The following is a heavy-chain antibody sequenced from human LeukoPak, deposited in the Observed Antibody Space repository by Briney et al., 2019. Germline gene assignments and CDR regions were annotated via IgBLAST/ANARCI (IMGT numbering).Heavy chain of an antibody. CDR1: GGSISSHF. CDR2: MFYSGST. J-gene: IGHJ5*02. V-gene: IGHV4-59*11. Sequence: SETLSLTCTVSGGSISSHFCSWIRQPPGKGLEWIGYMFYSGSTNYNPSLKSRVTISVDASKNQFSLKLTSVSAADTAVYYCARDRAPVTMIRGAPGGFDPWGQGTLVTVSS. CDR3: ARDRAPVTMIRGAPGGFDP. D-gene: IGHD3-10*01.